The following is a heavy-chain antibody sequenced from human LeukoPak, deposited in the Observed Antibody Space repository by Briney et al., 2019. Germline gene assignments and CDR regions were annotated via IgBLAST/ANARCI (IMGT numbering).Heavy chain of an antibody. J-gene: IGHJ4*02. Sequence: GGSLRLSCAASGFTFNAFGMHWVRQAPGKGLEWVAGIWYDGSSKYYADSVKGRFTISRDNSKITLYLQMNSLRDEDTALYYCARVPYSTGAFDYWGQGTLVTVSS. CDR3: ARVPYSTGAFDY. CDR2: IWYDGSSK. D-gene: IGHD6-19*01. CDR1: GFTFNAFG. V-gene: IGHV3-33*01.